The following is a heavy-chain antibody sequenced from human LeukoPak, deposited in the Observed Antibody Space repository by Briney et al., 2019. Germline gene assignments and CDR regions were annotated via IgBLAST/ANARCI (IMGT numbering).Heavy chain of an antibody. CDR1: GGSFSGYY. Sequence: SETLSLTCSVYGGSFSGYYWRWIRQPPGKGLEWIGEINHSGNSNYNPSLKSRVTISVDTSKNQFSLKLNSVTAADTGVYYCARGLTHWGQGTLVTVSP. J-gene: IGHJ4*02. V-gene: IGHV4-34*01. CDR2: INHSGNS. CDR3: ARGLTH.